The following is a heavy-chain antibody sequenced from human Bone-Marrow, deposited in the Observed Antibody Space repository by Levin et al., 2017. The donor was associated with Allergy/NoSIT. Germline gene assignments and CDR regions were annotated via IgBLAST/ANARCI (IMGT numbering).Heavy chain of an antibody. CDR3: AKTSGLGDIVVVVIDC. Sequence: GGSLRLSCAASGFTFSRNAMSWVRQAPGKGLEWVSAISGSGGSTYYAESVKGRFTISRDNSKNTLYLQMNSLRAEDTAVSYCAKTSGLGDIVVVVIDCWGQGALVTVSS. J-gene: IGHJ4*02. D-gene: IGHD2-15*01. V-gene: IGHV3-23*01. CDR1: GFTFSRNA. CDR2: ISGSGGST.